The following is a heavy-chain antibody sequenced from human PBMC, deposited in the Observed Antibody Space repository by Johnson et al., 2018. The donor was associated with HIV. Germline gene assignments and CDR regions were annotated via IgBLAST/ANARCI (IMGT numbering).Heavy chain of an antibody. CDR1: GFTFSSYA. V-gene: IGHV3-30*04. CDR3: AKDFGYPRPRDAFDI. D-gene: IGHD5-12*01. Sequence: QVQLVESGGGVVQPGRSLRLSCAASGFTFSSYAMHWVRQAPAKGLQWVAVISYDGSDKDYADSVKGRFTISRDNSKNTLYLQMNSLRAEDTAVYYCAKDFGYPRPRDAFDIWGQGTMVTVSS. J-gene: IGHJ3*02. CDR2: ISYDGSDK.